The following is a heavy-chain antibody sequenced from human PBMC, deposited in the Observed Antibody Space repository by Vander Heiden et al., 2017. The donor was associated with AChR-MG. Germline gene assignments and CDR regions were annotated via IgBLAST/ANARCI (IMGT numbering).Heavy chain of an antibody. CDR3: ARHSVAWRGGVRRRYAYSGMDV. V-gene: IGHV4-59*01. CDR2: IYYNGTT. J-gene: IGHJ6*02. D-gene: IGHD3-16*01. Sequence: QVQLQESGPGLVKPSETLSLTCIVSGGSISNYYWNWIRQTPGKGLEWIGSIYYNGTTNYNPSLKSRVTRSIDTSKNHFSLKLSSVTAADTAVYYCARHSVAWRGGVRRRYAYSGMDVWGQGTTVTVS. CDR1: GGSISNYY.